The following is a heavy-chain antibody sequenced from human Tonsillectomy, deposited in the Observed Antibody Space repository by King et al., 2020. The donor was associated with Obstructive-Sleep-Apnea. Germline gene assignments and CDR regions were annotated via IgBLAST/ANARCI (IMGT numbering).Heavy chain of an antibody. CDR3: AKVNYDGSGYYRPVFHSYYYYGMDV. V-gene: IGHV3-23*04. CDR2: ISGRGGST. J-gene: IGHJ6*02. CDR1: GFTFSSYA. D-gene: IGHD3-22*01. Sequence: EVQLVESGGGLVQPGGSLRLSCAVSGFTFSSYAMSWVRQAPGKGLEWVSVISGRGGSTDYADSVKGRFTISRDNYKNTLYLQMNRLRAEDTAVYYCAKVNYDGSGYYRPVFHSYYYYGMDVWGQGTTVTVSS.